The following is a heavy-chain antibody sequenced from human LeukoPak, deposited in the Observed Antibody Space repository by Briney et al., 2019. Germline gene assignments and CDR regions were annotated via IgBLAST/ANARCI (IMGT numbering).Heavy chain of an antibody. V-gene: IGHV5-51*01. CDR1: GYSFTNYW. J-gene: IGHJ2*01. CDR2: IYPGDSDT. CDR3: ARAIGVAAAGSVMWYFDL. D-gene: IGHD6-13*01. Sequence: GESLKTSCKGSGYSFTNYWIGWVRQMPGKGLEWMGIIYPGDSDTRYSPSFQGQVTISADKSVSTAYLQWSSLKASDTAMYYCARAIGVAAAGSVMWYFDLWGRGTLVTVSS.